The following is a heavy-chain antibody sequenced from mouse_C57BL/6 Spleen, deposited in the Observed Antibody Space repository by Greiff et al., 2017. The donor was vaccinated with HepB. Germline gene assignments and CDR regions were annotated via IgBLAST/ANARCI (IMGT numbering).Heavy chain of an antibody. J-gene: IGHJ2*01. CDR3: AMMGDDYDY. CDR2: INPYNGGT. V-gene: IGHV1-19*01. Sequence: EVKVVESGPVLVKPGASVKMSCKASGYTFTDYYMNWVKQSHGKSLEWIGVINPYNGGTSYNQKFKGKATLTVDKSSSTAYMELNSLTSEDSAVYYCAMMGDDYDYWGQGTTLTVSS. CDR1: GYTFTDYY. D-gene: IGHD2-4*01.